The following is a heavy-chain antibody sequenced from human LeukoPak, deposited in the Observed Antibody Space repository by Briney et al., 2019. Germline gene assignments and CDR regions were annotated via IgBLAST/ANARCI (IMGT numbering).Heavy chain of an antibody. D-gene: IGHD5-18*01. V-gene: IGHV1-69*05. CDR2: NIPIFGTT. CDR1: GGTFSYA. J-gene: IGHJ4*02. CDR3: ARGAWGYNYGYHNY. Sequence: ASVKVSCKVSGGTFSYAISWVRQAPGQGLEWMGGNIPIFGTTDYAQNFQGRVTFTTDESTSTAYMELSSLRSEDTAVYYCARGAWGYNYGYHNYWGQGILVTVSS.